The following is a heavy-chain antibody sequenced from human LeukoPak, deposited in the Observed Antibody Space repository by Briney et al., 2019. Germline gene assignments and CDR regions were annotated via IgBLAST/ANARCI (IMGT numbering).Heavy chain of an antibody. J-gene: IGHJ4*02. V-gene: IGHV3-48*01. Sequence: PGGSLRLSCAASGFTFSRYSMNWVRQAPGMGLEWVSYISSGSSTIHHADSVQGRFTISRDNAKNSLDLQMNSLRAEDTAVYYCAIDRYSSGWYTFDYWGQGTLVTVSS. CDR3: AIDRYSSGWYTFDY. CDR1: GFTFSRYS. CDR2: ISSGSSTI. D-gene: IGHD6-19*01.